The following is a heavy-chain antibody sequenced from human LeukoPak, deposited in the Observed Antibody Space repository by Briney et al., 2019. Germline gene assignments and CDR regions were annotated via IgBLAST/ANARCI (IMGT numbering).Heavy chain of an antibody. J-gene: IGHJ4*02. D-gene: IGHD3-3*01. CDR3: ARDGGTYYDFWSGYQ. V-gene: IGHV3-21*01. CDR2: ISSSSSYI. Sequence: GGSLRLSCAASGFTFSSYGMHWVRQAPGKGLEWVSSISSSSSYIYYADSVKGRFTISRDNAKNSLYLQMNSLRAEDTAVYYCARDGGTYYDFWSGYQRGQGTLVTVSS. CDR1: GFTFSSYG.